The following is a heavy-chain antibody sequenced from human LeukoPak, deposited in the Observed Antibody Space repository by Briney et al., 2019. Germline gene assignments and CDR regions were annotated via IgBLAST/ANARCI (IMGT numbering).Heavy chain of an antibody. Sequence: GGPLRLSCAASGFTVSSNYMSWVRQAPGKGLEWVSVIYSGGSTYYADSVKGRFTISRDNSKSTLYLQMNSLRAEDTAVYYCARDPAGTEGYWGQGTLVTVSS. CDR1: GFTVSSNY. CDR3: ARDPAGTEGY. J-gene: IGHJ4*02. V-gene: IGHV3-66*02. D-gene: IGHD6-25*01. CDR2: IYSGGST.